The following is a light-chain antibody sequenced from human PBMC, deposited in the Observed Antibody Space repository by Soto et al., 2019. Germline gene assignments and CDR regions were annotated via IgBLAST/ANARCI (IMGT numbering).Light chain of an antibody. CDR2: DAS. CDR3: QQRSNRPRT. CDR1: QIVVGTY. J-gene: IGKJ1*01. V-gene: IGKV3-11*01. Sequence: EIVMTQSPATLSVSPGERATLSCRASQIVVGTYLAWYQHKPGQPPRLLIYDASTRATGIPARFSGSGSGTDFTLTISSLESEDFAVYYCQQRSNRPRTFGQGTKVDIK.